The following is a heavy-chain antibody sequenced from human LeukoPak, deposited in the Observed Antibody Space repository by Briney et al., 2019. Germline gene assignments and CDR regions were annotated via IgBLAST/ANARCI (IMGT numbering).Heavy chain of an antibody. V-gene: IGHV3-21*01. CDR2: ISSSSSYI. J-gene: IGHJ3*02. D-gene: IGHD2-15*01. CDR3: ARGIQIFCSGGSCYSVDAFGI. CDR1: GFTFSSYS. Sequence: GGSLRLSCAASGFTFSSYSMNWVRQAPGKGLEWVSSISSSSSYIYYADSVKGRFTISRDNAKNSLYLQMNSLRAEDTAVYYCARGIQIFCSGGSCYSVDAFGIWGQGTMVTVSS.